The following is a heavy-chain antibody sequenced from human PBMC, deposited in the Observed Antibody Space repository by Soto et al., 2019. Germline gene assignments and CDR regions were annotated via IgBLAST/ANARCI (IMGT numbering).Heavy chain of an antibody. CDR2: INHSGST. J-gene: IGHJ4*02. V-gene: IGHV4-34*01. Sequence: QVQLQQWGAGLLKPSETLSLTCAVYGGSFSGYYWSWIRRPPGKGLEWIGEINHSGSTNYNPSLKSRVTISVDTSKNQFSLKLSSVTAADTAVYYCADSTVTTLGDWGQGTLVTVSS. CDR1: GGSFSGYY. D-gene: IGHD4-17*01. CDR3: ADSTVTTLGD.